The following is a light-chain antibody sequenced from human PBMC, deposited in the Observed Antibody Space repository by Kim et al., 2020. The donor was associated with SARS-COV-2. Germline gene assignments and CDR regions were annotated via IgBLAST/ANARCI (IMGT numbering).Light chain of an antibody. CDR3: QQSHTAPLLT. Sequence: DIQITQSPSSLSASVGDRVTITCRTSQNINSHLNWYHQKPGRAPKLLIYAASTLQGGVPSRFSGSGSETDFTLTISSLQPEDFATYYCQQSHTAPLLTFGGGTKVDIK. CDR2: AAS. J-gene: IGKJ4*01. CDR1: QNINSH. V-gene: IGKV1-39*01.